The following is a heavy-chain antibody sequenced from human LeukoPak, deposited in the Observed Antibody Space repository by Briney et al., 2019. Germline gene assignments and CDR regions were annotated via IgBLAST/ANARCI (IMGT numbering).Heavy chain of an antibody. D-gene: IGHD6-13*01. CDR1: GFTFTDYA. Sequence: GGSLRLSCAASGFTFTDYAMHWVRQAPGKGLEWVAVISYDGSNKYYADSVKGRFTISRDNSKNTLYLQMNSLRAEDTAVYYCARERGFRSSWYAGANYYYYYGMDVWGQGTTVTVSS. V-gene: IGHV3-30*04. CDR2: ISYDGSNK. J-gene: IGHJ6*02. CDR3: ARERGFRSSWYAGANYYYYYGMDV.